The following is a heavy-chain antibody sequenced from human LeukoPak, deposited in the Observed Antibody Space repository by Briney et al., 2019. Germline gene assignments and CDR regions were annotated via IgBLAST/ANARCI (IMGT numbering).Heavy chain of an antibody. J-gene: IGHJ3*02. Sequence: GGSLRLSCAASGFTFSDYYMSWIRQAPGKGLEWVSYISSSGSTIYYADSVKGRFTISRDNAKNSLYLQMSSLRAEDTAVYYCTTEGFTYGYHAIDNWGQGTMVTVSS. D-gene: IGHD5-18*01. V-gene: IGHV3-11*04. CDR3: TTEGFTYGYHAIDN. CDR1: GFTFSDYY. CDR2: ISSSGSTI.